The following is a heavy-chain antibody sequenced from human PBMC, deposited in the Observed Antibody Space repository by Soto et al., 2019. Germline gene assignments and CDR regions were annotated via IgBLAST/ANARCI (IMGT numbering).Heavy chain of an antibody. D-gene: IGHD3-16*02. Sequence: EVQLVESGGGLVQPGGSLRLSCAASGFTFSNAWMNWVRQAPGKGLEWVGRIKSKTDGGTTDYAAPVKGRFTISRDDSKNTLYLQMNSLKTEDTAVYYCTTGNDYVWGSYRYNDGALVYWGQGTLVTVSS. J-gene: IGHJ4*02. CDR3: TTGNDYVWGSYRYNDGALVY. CDR2: IKSKTDGGTT. V-gene: IGHV3-15*07. CDR1: GFTFSNAW.